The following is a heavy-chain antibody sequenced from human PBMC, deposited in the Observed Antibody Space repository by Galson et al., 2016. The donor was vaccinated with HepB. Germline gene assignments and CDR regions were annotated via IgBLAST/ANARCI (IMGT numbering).Heavy chain of an antibody. CDR3: ARFTQEWLDRVYYVDY. V-gene: IGHV3-23*01. J-gene: IGHJ4*02. CDR1: GFTFGRYA. D-gene: IGHD6-19*01. Sequence: SLRLSCAASGFTFGRYAMSWVRQAPGKGLEWVSAISGDGGSTYYAGSAQGRFTSSRDRSTNTMYLQMNSLRTDDTAVYYCARFTQEWLDRVYYVDYWGQGTLVTVSS. CDR2: ISGDGGST.